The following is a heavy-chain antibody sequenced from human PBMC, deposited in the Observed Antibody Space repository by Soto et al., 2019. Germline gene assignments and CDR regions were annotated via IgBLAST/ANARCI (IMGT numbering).Heavy chain of an antibody. J-gene: IGHJ3*01. V-gene: IGHV1-2*02. Sequence: QVQLVQSGAELRKPGASVKVSCETSGYKFIDFHIHWVRQAPGQGLEWMGWINPHSGGTNYAQAFQGRVTMTSDASITTANMELKRLTSDNTAVYYCARVVAPLGDHRFDFWGQGIMVTVSS. D-gene: IGHD2-21*01. CDR3: ARVVAPLGDHRFDF. CDR2: INPHSGGT. CDR1: GYKFIDFH.